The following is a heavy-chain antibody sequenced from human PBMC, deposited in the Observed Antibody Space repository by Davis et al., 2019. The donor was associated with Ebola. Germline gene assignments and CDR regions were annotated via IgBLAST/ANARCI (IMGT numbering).Heavy chain of an antibody. CDR2: VSYTGNT. CDR3: RFCTTTSCHPNWFDP. J-gene: IGHJ5*02. D-gene: IGHD2-2*01. Sequence: MPSQTLSLTCPLSGGSVSGSYCSWIRQPPGKGLEWIGEVSYTGNTNYNPSLKSRVTISVDTSRNQFYLKLSSVTAADTAVYYCRFCTTTSCHPNWFDPWGQGTLVTVSS. V-gene: IGHV4-34*01. CDR1: GGSVSGSY.